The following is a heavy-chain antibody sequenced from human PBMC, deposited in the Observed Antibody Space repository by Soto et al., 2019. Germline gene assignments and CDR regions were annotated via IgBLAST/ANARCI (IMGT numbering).Heavy chain of an antibody. CDR1: GGSVSREHYY. Sequence: PSETLSLTCTVSGGSVSREHYYWNWIRQPPGKGLEWIGYFYYTGSTNYNPSLESRLTMSVDMSKNHFSLKLTSVTAADTAVYYCARDKITGLFAYWGQGTLDTVSS. CDR3: ARDKITGLFAY. V-gene: IGHV4-61*03. D-gene: IGHD2-8*02. CDR2: FYYTGST. J-gene: IGHJ4*02.